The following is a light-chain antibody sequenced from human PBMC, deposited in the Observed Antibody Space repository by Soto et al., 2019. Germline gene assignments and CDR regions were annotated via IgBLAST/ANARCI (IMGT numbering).Light chain of an antibody. CDR1: QTISNW. CDR2: RAS. J-gene: IGKJ4*01. CDR3: QQYNNFPLT. V-gene: IGKV1-5*03. Sequence: DIQMTQSPSTLSASVGDRVTITCRASQTISNWLAWYQQIPGKAPNLLISRASTLERGVPSRFSGSGSGAEFSLTISGLQPDDFATYYCQQYNNFPLTFGGGTKVEIK.